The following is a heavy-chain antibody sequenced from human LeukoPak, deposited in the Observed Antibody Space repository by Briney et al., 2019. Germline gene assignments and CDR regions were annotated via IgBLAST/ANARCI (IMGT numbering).Heavy chain of an antibody. V-gene: IGHV1-8*01. CDR3: ARIRTRGGYSSGWYWFDP. J-gene: IGHJ5*02. CDR1: GYTFTSYD. CDR2: MNPNSGNT. D-gene: IGHD6-19*01. Sequence: ASVKVSCKASGYTFTSYDINWVRQATGQGLEWMGWMNPNSGNTGYAQKFQGRVTMTRDTSISTAYMELSRLRSDDTAVYYCARIRTRGGYSSGWYWFDPWGQGTLVTVSS.